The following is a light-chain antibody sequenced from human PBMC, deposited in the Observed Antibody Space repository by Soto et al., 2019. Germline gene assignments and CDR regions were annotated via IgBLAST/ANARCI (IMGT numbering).Light chain of an antibody. Sequence: QSVLIQPPSVSGAPGQTVTISCSGSSSNIGDNAVNWYQQVPGKAPRLLIYYDDLLPSGVSDRFSGSKSGTSASLAISGLQPEDEADYYCAARDYRLNGRVFGGGTKLTVL. J-gene: IGLJ2*01. CDR1: SSNIGDNA. CDR2: YDD. CDR3: AARDYRLNGRV. V-gene: IGLV1-36*01.